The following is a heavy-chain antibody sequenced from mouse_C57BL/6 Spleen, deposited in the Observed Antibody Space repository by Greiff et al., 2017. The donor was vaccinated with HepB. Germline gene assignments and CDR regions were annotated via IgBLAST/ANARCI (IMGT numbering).Heavy chain of an antibody. V-gene: IGHV1-69*01. CDR1: GYTFTSYW. J-gene: IGHJ2*01. CDR3: AAFYYDYDPFFDY. D-gene: IGHD2-4*01. CDR2: IDPSDSYT. Sequence: QVQLQQPGAELVMPGASVKLSCKASGYTFTSYWMHRVKQRPGQGLEWIGEIDPSDSYTNYNQKFKGKSTLTVDKSSSTAYMQLSSLTSEDSAVYYCAAFYYDYDPFFDYWGQGTTLTVSS.